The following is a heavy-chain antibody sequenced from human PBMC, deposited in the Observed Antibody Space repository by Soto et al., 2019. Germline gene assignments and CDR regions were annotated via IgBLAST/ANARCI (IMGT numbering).Heavy chain of an antibody. CDR2: TYYRSRWYS. D-gene: IGHD1-7*01. J-gene: IGHJ6*03. CDR3: AGTTSYQWYYMDV. V-gene: IGHV6-1*01. CDR1: GDSVSSNSAA. Sequence: QVQLQESGPGLVKPSQTLSLTCAISGDSVSSNSAAWNWIRQSPSRGLEWLGRTYYRSRWYSDYAVPVRSRITVNADTSKNQFSLQLTSVTPEDTAVYYCAGTTSYQWYYMDVWGKGTTVTVSS.